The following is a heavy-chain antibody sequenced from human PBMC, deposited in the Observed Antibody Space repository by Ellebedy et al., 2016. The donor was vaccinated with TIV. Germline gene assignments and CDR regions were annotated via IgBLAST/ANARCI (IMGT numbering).Heavy chain of an antibody. CDR3: ARGPGDYADSRGYYDN. D-gene: IGHD3-22*01. CDR1: GGSIGSDSW. J-gene: IGHJ4*02. V-gene: IGHV4-4*02. Sequence: GSLRLSCAVSGGSIGSDSWWSWVRQSPGRGLQWIGEIYHSGSTIYNPSLTGRLTVSVDKSKNQFSLMLKSVTAADTAVYYCARGPGDYADSRGYYDNWGQGALVTVSS. CDR2: IYHSGST.